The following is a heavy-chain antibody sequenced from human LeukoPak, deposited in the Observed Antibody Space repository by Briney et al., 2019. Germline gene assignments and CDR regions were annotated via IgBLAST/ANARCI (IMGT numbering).Heavy chain of an antibody. J-gene: IGHJ5*02. Sequence: KTSETLSLTCTVSGGSISSGGYYWSWIRQHPGKGLEWIGYIYYSGSTYYNPSLKSRVTISVDTSKNQFSLKLSSVTAADKAVYYCARQGWDNWFDPWGQGTLVTVSS. D-gene: IGHD1-26*01. CDR2: IYYSGST. CDR3: ARQGWDNWFDP. CDR1: GGSISSGGYY. V-gene: IGHV4-31*03.